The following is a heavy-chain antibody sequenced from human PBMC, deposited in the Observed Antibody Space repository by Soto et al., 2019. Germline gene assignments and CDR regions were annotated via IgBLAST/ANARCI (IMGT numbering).Heavy chain of an antibody. Sequence: SETLSLTCNLSGGSFHNFYWLWIRQPPGKGLEWVGHVHYSGSTNYSPSLNSRATISLDTSKSQLSLKLRSVTAADTAMYFCARGVDYYATSGYFSCDSRGQGIPVTVSS. J-gene: IGHJ4*02. CDR3: ARGVDYYATSGYFSCDS. D-gene: IGHD3-16*01. CDR2: VHYSGST. V-gene: IGHV4-59*01. CDR1: GGSFHNFY.